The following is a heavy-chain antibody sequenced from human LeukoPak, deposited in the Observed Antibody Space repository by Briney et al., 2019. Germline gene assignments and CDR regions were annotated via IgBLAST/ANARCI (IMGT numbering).Heavy chain of an antibody. J-gene: IGHJ5*02. CDR1: GYSFTNYW. Sequence: GESLKISCKGSGYSFTNYWIGWVRQMPGKGLERMGIIYPGDADTRYSPSFQGQVTISADKSISTAYLQWSSLKASDTAMYYCARGDYGSGSYLNWFDPWGQGTLVTVSS. V-gene: IGHV5-51*01. CDR2: IYPGDADT. D-gene: IGHD3-10*01. CDR3: ARGDYGSGSYLNWFDP.